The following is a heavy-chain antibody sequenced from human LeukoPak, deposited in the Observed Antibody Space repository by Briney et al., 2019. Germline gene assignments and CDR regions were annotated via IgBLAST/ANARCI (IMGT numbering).Heavy chain of an antibody. CDR3: ARGRVSSSTWYSTYYYYFYMDV. Sequence: PSQTLSLTCSVSGYSISNAYYWAWIRQPPGKGLEWIGSLYHSGSTYYNPSLKSRVTISVDMSKNQFSLRLRSVTAADTAVYFCARGRVSSSTWYSTYYYYFYMDVWGKGTTVTVSS. CDR1: GYSISNAYY. CDR2: LYHSGST. D-gene: IGHD1-1*01. J-gene: IGHJ6*03. V-gene: IGHV4-38-2*02.